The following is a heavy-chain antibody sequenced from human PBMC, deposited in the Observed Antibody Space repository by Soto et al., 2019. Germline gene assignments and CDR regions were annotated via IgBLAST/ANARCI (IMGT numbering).Heavy chain of an antibody. V-gene: IGHV5-51*01. D-gene: IGHD5-18*01. CDR3: GIHTLGRTGYSYTDI. CDR1: GYSFADYW. CDR2: VFPRDSDT. J-gene: IGHJ4*02. Sequence: EVQLVQSGAEVKKPGESLKISCRASGYSFADYWIGWVRQTPGTGLEWMGVVFPRDSDTIYSPSFQGQVTISADESINAAYLQWSSLEASDTSMYDCGIHTLGRTGYSYTDIWCQGTLLIVYS.